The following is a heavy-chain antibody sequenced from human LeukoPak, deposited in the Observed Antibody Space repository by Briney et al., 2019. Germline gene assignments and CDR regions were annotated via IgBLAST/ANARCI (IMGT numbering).Heavy chain of an antibody. CDR3: ARDPSNTSGWKTWFDT. CDR2: ISAYNGNT. D-gene: IGHD6-19*01. CDR1: GYTFTSYG. J-gene: IGHJ5*02. Sequence: ASVKVSCKASGYTFTSYGISWVRQAPGQGLEWMGWISAYNGNTNYAQKLQGRVTMTTDTSTSTAYMELRSLRSDDTAFYHCARDPSNTSGWKTWFDTWGQGTLVTVSS. V-gene: IGHV1-18*01.